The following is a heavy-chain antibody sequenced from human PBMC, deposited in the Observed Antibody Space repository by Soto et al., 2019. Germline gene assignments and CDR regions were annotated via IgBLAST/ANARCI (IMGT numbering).Heavy chain of an antibody. CDR3: ARVLLSSWTYFAY. J-gene: IGHJ4*02. V-gene: IGHV1-18*01. CDR1: GYTFTSYG. CDR2: ISAYNGNT. D-gene: IGHD6-13*01. Sequence: QVQLVQSGAEVKKPGASVKVSCKASGYTFTSYGISWVRQAPGQGLEWMGWISAYNGNTNYAQKLQGRVTMTPDTSTSKAFMELRSLRSEDTAVYYCARVLLSSWTYFAYWGQRTLVTVSS.